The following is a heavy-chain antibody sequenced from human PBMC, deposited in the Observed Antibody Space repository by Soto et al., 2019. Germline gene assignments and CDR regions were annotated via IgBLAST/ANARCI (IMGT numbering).Heavy chain of an antibody. D-gene: IGHD4-17*01. CDR2: IYSGGST. CDR1: VFTFTDYY. V-gene: IGHV3-53*01. Sequence: VRALRLSCAAPVFTFTDYYLSCVRQAPGKGLEWVSVIYSGGSTYYADSVKGRFTISRDNSKNTLYLQMNSLRAEDTAVYYCARVGYAVTTGGAFDIWGQGTMVTVSS. CDR3: ARVGYAVTTGGAFDI. J-gene: IGHJ3*02.